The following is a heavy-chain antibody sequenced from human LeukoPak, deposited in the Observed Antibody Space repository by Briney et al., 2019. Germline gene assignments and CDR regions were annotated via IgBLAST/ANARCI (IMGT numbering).Heavy chain of an antibody. CDR2: IYYSGST. CDR1: GGSISSGGYS. CDR3: ARAYYSYMDV. J-gene: IGHJ6*03. Sequence: KPSETLSLTCAVSGGSISSGGYSWSWIRQPPGKGLEWIGYIYYSGSTYYNPSLKSRVTISVDTSKNQFSLKLTSVTAADTAVYYCARAYYSYMDVWGKGTTVTVSS. V-gene: IGHV4-30-4*07.